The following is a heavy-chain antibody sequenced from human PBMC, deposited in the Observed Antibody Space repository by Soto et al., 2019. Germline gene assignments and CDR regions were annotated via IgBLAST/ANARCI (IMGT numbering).Heavy chain of an antibody. CDR1: GFTFSSYG. CDR3: AKVPGYDYVWGTYYYFDY. V-gene: IGHV3-23*01. J-gene: IGHJ4*02. D-gene: IGHD3-16*01. CDR2: ISGGGSST. Sequence: GGSLRLSCAASGFTFSSYGMSGVRQATGKGLEWVSSISGGGSSTYYADSVKGRFTISRDNSKNTLYLQMNSLRAEDTAVYYCAKVPGYDYVWGTYYYFDYWGLGALVTVSS.